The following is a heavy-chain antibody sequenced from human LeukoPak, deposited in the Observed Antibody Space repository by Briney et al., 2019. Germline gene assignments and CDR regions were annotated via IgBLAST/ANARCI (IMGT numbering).Heavy chain of an antibody. CDR3: VSFYETY. Sequence: GGSLRLSCAASGNYWMHWVRQAPGKGLVGVSHINSDGSWTSYADSVKGRFTISKDNAKNTVYLQMNSLRAEDTAVYYCVSFYETYWGRGTLVTVSS. D-gene: IGHD2/OR15-2a*01. V-gene: IGHV3-74*01. CDR1: GNYW. CDR2: INSDGSWT. J-gene: IGHJ4*02.